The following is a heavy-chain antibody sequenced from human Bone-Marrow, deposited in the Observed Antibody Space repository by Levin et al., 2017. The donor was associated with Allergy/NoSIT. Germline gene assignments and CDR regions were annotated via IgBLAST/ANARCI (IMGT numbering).Heavy chain of an antibody. CDR2: IYYSGST. V-gene: IGHV4-31*03. J-gene: IGHJ3*02. CDR3: ARADSSGWHIYAFDI. Sequence: ASETLSLTCTVSGGSISSGGYYWSWIRQHPGKGLEWIGYIYYSGSTYYNPSLKSRVTISVDTSKNQFSLKLSSVTAADTAVYDCARADSSGWHIYAFDIWGQGTMVTVSS. CDR1: GGSISSGGYY. D-gene: IGHD6-19*01.